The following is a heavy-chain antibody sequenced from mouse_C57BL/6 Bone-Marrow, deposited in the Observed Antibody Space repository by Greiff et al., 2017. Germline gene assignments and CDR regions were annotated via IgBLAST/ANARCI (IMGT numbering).Heavy chain of an antibody. V-gene: IGHV1-81*01. CDR2: IYPRSGNT. CDR1: GYTFTSYG. J-gene: IGHJ3*01. Sequence: VQLQQSGAELARPGASVKLSCTASGYTFTSYGISWVKQRTGQGLEWIGEIYPRSGNTYYNEKFKGKATLTADKSSSTAYMELRSLTSEDSAVYFCARSYSNYFWVAYWGQGTLVTVSA. D-gene: IGHD2-5*01. CDR3: ARSYSNYFWVAY.